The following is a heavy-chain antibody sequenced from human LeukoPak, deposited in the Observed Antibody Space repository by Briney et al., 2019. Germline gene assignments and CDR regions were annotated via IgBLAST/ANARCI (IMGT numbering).Heavy chain of an antibody. CDR3: ARRYCTSISCYLSAFDI. CDR1: GGSISSSSYY. Sequence: SETLSLTCTVSGGSISSSSYYWGWIRQPPGKGLEWIGSIYYSGSTYYDPSLKSRVTISVDTSKNQFSLKLSSVTAADTAVYYCARRYCTSISCYLSAFDIWGQGTMVTVSS. D-gene: IGHD2-2*01. J-gene: IGHJ3*02. V-gene: IGHV4-39*07. CDR2: IYYSGST.